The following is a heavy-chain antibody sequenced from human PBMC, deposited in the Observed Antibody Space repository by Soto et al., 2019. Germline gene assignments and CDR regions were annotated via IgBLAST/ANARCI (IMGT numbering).Heavy chain of an antibody. CDR1: GFTFSSYS. J-gene: IGHJ6*03. Sequence: GGSLRLSCAASGFTFSSYSMNWVRQAPGKGLEWVSSISSSSSYIYYADSVKGRFTISRDNAKNSLYLQMNSLRAEDTAVYYCAREEYSSRHMDVWGKGTTVTVSS. D-gene: IGHD6-6*01. CDR3: AREEYSSRHMDV. CDR2: ISSSSSYI. V-gene: IGHV3-21*01.